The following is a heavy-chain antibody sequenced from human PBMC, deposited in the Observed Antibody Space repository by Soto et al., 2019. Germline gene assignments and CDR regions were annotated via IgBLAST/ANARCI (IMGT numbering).Heavy chain of an antibody. J-gene: IGHJ6*02. D-gene: IGHD4-17*01. CDR2: IYYSGST. V-gene: IGHV4-59*08. CDR3: ARHGNTVTTGYYYGMDV. Sequence: PSETLSLTCTVSGGSISSYYWSWIRQPPGKGLEWIGYIYYSGSTNYNPSLKSRVTISVDTSKNQFSLKLSSVTATDTAVYYCARHGNTVTTGYYYGMDVWGQGTTVTVSS. CDR1: GGSISSYY.